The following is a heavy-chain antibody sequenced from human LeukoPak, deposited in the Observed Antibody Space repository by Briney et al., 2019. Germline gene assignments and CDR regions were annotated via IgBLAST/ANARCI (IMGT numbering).Heavy chain of an antibody. V-gene: IGHV4-38-2*01. CDR2: VYHSGST. CDR3: ARNVSRADVVISANSPSNWFDP. CDR1: GDSITNGDY. D-gene: IGHD2-2*01. J-gene: IGHJ5*02. Sequence: SETLSLNCDVSGDSITNGDYWAWIRQSPGKGLEWIGSVYHSGSTHYNPSLKSRLIISVDTSKNQFSLNLNTLPAADTAIYYCARNVSRADVVISANSPSNWFDPWGQGVLVTVSS.